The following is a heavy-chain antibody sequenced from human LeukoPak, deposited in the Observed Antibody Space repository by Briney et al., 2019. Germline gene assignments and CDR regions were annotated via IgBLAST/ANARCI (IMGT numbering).Heavy chain of an antibody. J-gene: IGHJ6*03. V-gene: IGHV4-59*08. CDR1: GGSISSYY. Sequence: PSETLSLTCTVSGGSISSYYWSWIRQPPGKGLEWIGYIYYSGSTNYNPSLKSRVTISVDTSKNQFSLKLSSVTAADTAVYYCARHTLYNYYYMDGCGKGTTVTVSS. CDR2: IYYSGST. CDR3: ARHTLYNYYYMDG.